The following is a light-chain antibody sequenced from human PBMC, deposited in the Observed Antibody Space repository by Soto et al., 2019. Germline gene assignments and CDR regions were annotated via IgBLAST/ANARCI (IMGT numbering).Light chain of an antibody. J-gene: IGLJ1*01. CDR1: SSNIGAGND. CDR2: GHS. Sequence: QSVLTQPPSVYGAPGQRVTISCTGSSSNIGAGNDVHWYQQVSGTAPKLLIFGHSNRPSAVPVRFSGSKSGTSASLAITGLQAEDEADYYCQSYDSSLSGYYVFGTGTKLTVL. V-gene: IGLV1-40*01. CDR3: QSYDSSLSGYYV.